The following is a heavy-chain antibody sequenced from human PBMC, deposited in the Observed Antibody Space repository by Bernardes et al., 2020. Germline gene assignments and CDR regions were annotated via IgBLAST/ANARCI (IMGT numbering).Heavy chain of an antibody. Sequence: GGSLRLSCAASGFTFSSYAMSWVRQAPGKGLEWVSAISGSGGSTYYADSVKGRFTISRDNSKNTLYLQMNSLRAEDTAVYYCARDRSIAVAGTLDYWGQGTLVTVSS. D-gene: IGHD6-19*01. J-gene: IGHJ4*02. CDR2: ISGSGGST. CDR1: GFTFSSYA. CDR3: ARDRSIAVAGTLDY. V-gene: IGHV3-23*01.